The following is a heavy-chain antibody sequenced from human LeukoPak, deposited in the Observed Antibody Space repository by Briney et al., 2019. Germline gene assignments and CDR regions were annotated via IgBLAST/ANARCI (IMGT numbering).Heavy chain of an antibody. V-gene: IGHV3-7*01. CDR1: GFTFSSYW. J-gene: IGHJ4*02. CDR3: ARDRDYGGNPGDY. D-gene: IGHD4-23*01. Sequence: PGGSLRLSCAASGFTFSSYWMSWVRQAPGKGLEWVANIKQDGSEKYYVDSVKGRFTISRDNAKNSVYLQMNSLRAEDTAVYYCARDRDYGGNPGDYWGQGTLVTVSS. CDR2: IKQDGSEK.